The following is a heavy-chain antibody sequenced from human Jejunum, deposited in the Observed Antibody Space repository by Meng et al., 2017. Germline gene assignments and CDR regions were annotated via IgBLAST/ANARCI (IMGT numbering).Heavy chain of an antibody. CDR3: ARHEVDFDN. CDR2: FTRGGTT. J-gene: IGHJ4*02. Sequence: QGQLKRGGAVLLKPSETLSLTCAVYGWSISGYFWSWIRQAPGEGLEWVVEFTRGGTTNYNPSLKSRVTISADTSKNQFSLTLSSVSAADTAVYYCARHEVDFDNWGQGTLVTVSS. V-gene: IGHV4-34*02. CDR1: GWSISGYF. D-gene: IGHD1-26*01.